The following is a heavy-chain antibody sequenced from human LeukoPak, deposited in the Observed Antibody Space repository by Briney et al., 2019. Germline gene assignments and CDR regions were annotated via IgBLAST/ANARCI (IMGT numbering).Heavy chain of an antibody. D-gene: IGHD1-26*01. CDR2: IYYSGST. J-gene: IGHJ4*02. CDR1: GGSISNSYY. Sequence: SETLSLTCTVSGGSISNSYYWGWIRQPPGKGLEWIGSIYYSGSTYYNPSLKSRVTISVDTSKNQFSLKLSSVTAADTAVYYCARVRSYYGEVDYWGRGTLVTVSS. V-gene: IGHV4-39*07. CDR3: ARVRSYYGEVDY.